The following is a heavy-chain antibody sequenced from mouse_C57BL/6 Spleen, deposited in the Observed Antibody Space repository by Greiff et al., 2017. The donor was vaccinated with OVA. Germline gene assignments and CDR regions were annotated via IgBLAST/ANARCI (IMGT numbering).Heavy chain of an antibody. CDR3: ASSYYYGSSYYFDY. J-gene: IGHJ2*01. CDR2: IYPGSGST. Sequence: QVQLKQPGAELVKPGASVKMSCKASGYTFTSYWITWVKQRPGQGLEWIGDIYPGSGSTNYNEKFKSKATLTVDTSSSTAYMQLSSLTSEDSAVYYCASSYYYGSSYYFDYWGQGTTLTVSS. CDR1: GYTFTSYW. V-gene: IGHV1-55*01. D-gene: IGHD1-1*01.